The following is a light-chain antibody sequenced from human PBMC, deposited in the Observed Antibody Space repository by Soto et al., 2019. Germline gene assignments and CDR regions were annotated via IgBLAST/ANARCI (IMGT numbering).Light chain of an antibody. V-gene: IGLV2-23*02. CDR1: NSDVGSYNL. CDR3: FSYAGDSVYV. J-gene: IGLJ1*01. CDR2: EVT. Sequence: QSALTQPASVSGSPRQSITISCTGTNSDVGSYNLVSWFQQHPGKAPKLVIYEVTKRPSGVSDRFSGSKSGNTASLTISGLQAEDEADYYCFSYAGDSVYVFGNGTK.